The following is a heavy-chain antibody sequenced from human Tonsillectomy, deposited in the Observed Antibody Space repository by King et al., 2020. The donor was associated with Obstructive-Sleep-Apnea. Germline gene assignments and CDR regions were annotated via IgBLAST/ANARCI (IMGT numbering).Heavy chain of an antibody. J-gene: IGHJ4*02. CDR1: GGSVSSNNYY. D-gene: IGHD3-10*01. V-gene: IGHV4-39*02. CDR2: IYYTGTT. CDR3: ARAHPYGPLAYCDS. Sequence: LQLQESGPGLVKPAETLSLTCTVSGGSVSSNNYYWGWIRQPPVKGLEWIATIYYTGTTYYNPSLKSRGTMSVDTSKNQFSLRLSSVPAADTALYFCARAHPYGPLAYCDSWGQGTLVTVSS.